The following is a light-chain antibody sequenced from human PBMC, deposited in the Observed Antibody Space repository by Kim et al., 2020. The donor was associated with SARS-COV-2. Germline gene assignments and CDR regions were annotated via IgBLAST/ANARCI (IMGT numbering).Light chain of an antibody. Sequence: PVLTQSPSASASLGASVKLTCTLSSGHSTYAIAWYQQQPEKSPRYLMKLYSDGRHVKGDGIPDRLSGSSSGPERYLTISSLQSEDEADYYCQTWGSGTVVFGGGTQLTVL. J-gene: IGLJ2*01. CDR3: QTWGSGTVV. CDR1: SGHSTYA. CDR2: LYSDGRH. V-gene: IGLV4-69*01.